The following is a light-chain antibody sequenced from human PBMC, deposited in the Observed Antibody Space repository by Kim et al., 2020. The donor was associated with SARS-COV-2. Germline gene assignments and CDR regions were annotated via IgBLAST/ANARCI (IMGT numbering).Light chain of an antibody. CDR3: CSYAVSITLV. Sequence: QSALTQPASVSGSPGQSITISCTGTSSDVGSYSHVSWYQQHPGKAPKLIIYDVSERPSGVPSRFSGSKSGNTASLTISGLRAEDEADYYCCSYAVSITLVFGSGTKVTVL. J-gene: IGLJ1*01. V-gene: IGLV2-23*02. CDR1: SSDVGSYSH. CDR2: DVS.